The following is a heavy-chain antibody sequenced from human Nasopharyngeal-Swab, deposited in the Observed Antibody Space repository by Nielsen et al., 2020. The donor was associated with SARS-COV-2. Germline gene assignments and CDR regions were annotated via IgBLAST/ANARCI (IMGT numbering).Heavy chain of an antibody. D-gene: IGHD5-12*01. Sequence: GGSLRLSCAASGFTFSSYWMSWVRQAPGKGLEWVANIKQDGSEKYYVDSVKGRFTISRDNAKNSLYLQMNSLRAEDTAVYYRASTSGYGLNWFDPWGQGTLVTVSS. CDR3: ASTSGYGLNWFDP. V-gene: IGHV3-7*01. CDR2: IKQDGSEK. CDR1: GFTFSSYW. J-gene: IGHJ5*02.